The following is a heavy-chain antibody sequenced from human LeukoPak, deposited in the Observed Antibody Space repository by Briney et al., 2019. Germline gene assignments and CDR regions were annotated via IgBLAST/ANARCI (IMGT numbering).Heavy chain of an antibody. V-gene: IGHV3-66*01. J-gene: IGHJ4*02. CDR1: GFTVSSNY. CDR3: ARDPTADYQYYFDY. D-gene: IGHD4/OR15-4a*01. Sequence: GGSLRLSCAVSGFTVSSNYMNWVRQAPGKGLEWVSVIYSGGSTYYADSVKGRFTISRDNSKNTLYLQMNSLRAEDTAVYYCARDPTADYQYYFDYWGQGTLVTVSS. CDR2: IYSGGST.